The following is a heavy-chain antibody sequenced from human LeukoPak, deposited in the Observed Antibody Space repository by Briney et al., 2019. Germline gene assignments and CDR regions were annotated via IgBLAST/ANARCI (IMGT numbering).Heavy chain of an antibody. V-gene: IGHV4-34*01. Sequence: SETLSLTCAVYGGSFSGYYWSWIRQPPGKGLEWIGEINHSGSANYNPSLKSRVTISVDTSKNQFSLNLSSVTAADTAAYYCARGGVGSSGYYFDYWGQGTLVTVSS. CDR3: ARGGVGSSGYYFDY. CDR1: GGSFSGYY. CDR2: INHSGSA. J-gene: IGHJ4*02. D-gene: IGHD6-6*01.